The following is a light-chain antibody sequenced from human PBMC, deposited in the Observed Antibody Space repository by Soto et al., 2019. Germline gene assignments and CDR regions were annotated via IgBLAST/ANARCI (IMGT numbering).Light chain of an antibody. Sequence: IQLTQSPSSLSPSVGYRLTITCRASQDIAIYLEWYQQKXGEAPKLLMYPASTLHGGVPSRFRGSGSGTDFALTITSLQAEDFESYYCQQLRSYPSTFGGGTKVDIK. V-gene: IGKV1-9*01. J-gene: IGKJ4*01. CDR3: QQLRSYPST. CDR1: QDIAIY. CDR2: PAS.